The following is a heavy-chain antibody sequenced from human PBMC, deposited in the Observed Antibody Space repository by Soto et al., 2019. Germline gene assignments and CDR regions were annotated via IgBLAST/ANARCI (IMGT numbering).Heavy chain of an antibody. CDR3: ARDPIWTYNWNDARLNSLDP. J-gene: IGHJ5*02. D-gene: IGHD1-20*01. CDR1: GYTFTNNV. V-gene: IGHV1-3*04. CDR2: IHTANGNT. Sequence: LVKAACKASGYTFTNNVIHWVRPAPGQRLEWMGWIHTANGNTKYSQKFQARVTLTRDTSASTAYMELSSLRSDDTAVYYCARDPIWTYNWNDARLNSLDPWGQGTLVTVSS.